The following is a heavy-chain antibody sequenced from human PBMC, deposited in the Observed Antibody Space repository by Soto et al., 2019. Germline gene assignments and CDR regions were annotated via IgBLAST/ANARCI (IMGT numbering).Heavy chain of an antibody. CDR2: IYFSGST. D-gene: IGHD1-26*01. V-gene: IGHV4-59*08. J-gene: IGHJ6*02. CDR1: GGSISSYY. Sequence: QVQLQESGPGLVQPSKTLSLTCTVSGGSISSYYWSWTRQPPGKELQYIGYIYFSGSTNYNPSLTSRVTISADTSLNQFVLTLNSGAGADPAVYYCARGWWEREGYVMDVWGQGTTVTVSS. CDR3: ARGWWEREGYVMDV.